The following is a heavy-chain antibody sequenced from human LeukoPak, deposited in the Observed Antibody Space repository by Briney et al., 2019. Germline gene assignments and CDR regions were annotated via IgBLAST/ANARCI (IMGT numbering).Heavy chain of an antibody. D-gene: IGHD4-17*01. CDR3: ARRLHPGFHFIYGDYVFDY. CDR2: IYYSGST. CDR1: GGSVSSGRYY. Sequence: SETLSLTCIVSGGSVSSGRYYWSWIRQSPGKGLEWIGYIYYSGSTNYNPSLKSRVTISVDTSKNQFSLKLSSVTAADTAVYYCARRLHPGFHFIYGDYVFDYWGQGTLVTVSS. V-gene: IGHV4-61*01. J-gene: IGHJ4*02.